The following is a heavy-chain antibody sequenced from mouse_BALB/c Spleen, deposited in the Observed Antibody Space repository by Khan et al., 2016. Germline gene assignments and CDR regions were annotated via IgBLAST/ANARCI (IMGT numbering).Heavy chain of an antibody. CDR1: GFTFNTNA. V-gene: IGHV10S3*01. J-gene: IGHJ3*01. Sequence: EVQLVETGGGLVQPKGSLKLSCAASGFTFNTNAMNWVRQAPGKGLEWVARIRSKSNNYATYYADSVKDRFTISRDDSQSMLYLQMNNLKTEDTAMYYCVYGYGAYWGQGTLVTVSA. CDR2: IRSKSNNYAT. D-gene: IGHD2-2*01. CDR3: VYGYGAY.